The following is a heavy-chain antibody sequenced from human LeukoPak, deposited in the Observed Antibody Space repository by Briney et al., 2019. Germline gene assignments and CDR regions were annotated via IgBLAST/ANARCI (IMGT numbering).Heavy chain of an antibody. V-gene: IGHV4-39*07. D-gene: IGHD3-22*01. CDR2: IYYSGST. CDR1: GGSISSSSYY. J-gene: IGHJ5*02. Sequence: PSETLSLTCTVSGGSISSSSYYWGWIRQPPGKGLEWIGSIYYSGSTYYNPSLKSRVTMSVDTSKNQFSLKLSSVTAADTAVYYCARGGDRITMIVVVINWFDPWGQGTLVTVSS. CDR3: ARGGDRITMIVVVINWFDP.